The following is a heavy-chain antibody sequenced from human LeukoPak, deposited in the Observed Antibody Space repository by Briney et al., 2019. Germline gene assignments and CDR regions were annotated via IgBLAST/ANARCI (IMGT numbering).Heavy chain of an antibody. CDR1: GFTFSSYW. J-gene: IGHJ3*02. CDR3: AKEGGRGYSDSYAFDI. CDR2: IKQDGSEK. Sequence: PGGSLRLSCAASGFTFSSYWMSWVRQAPGKGLEWVANIKQDGSEKYYVDSVKGRFTISRDNAKNSLYLQMNSLRAEDTAVYYCAKEGGRGYSDSYAFDIWGQGTMVTVSS. D-gene: IGHD5-18*01. V-gene: IGHV3-7*01.